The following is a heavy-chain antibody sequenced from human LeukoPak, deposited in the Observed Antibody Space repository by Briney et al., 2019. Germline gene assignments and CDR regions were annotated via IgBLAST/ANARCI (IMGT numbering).Heavy chain of an antibody. CDR1: GGSISSYY. CDR3: ARHGRRGTPNWFDP. CDR2: IYYSGST. J-gene: IGHJ5*02. Sequence: SETLSLTCTVSGGSISSYYWSWIRQPPGKGLEWIGYIYYSGSTNYNPSLKSRVTISVDTSKNQFSLKLSSVTAADTAVYYCARHGRRGTPNWFDPWGQGTLVTVSS. V-gene: IGHV4-59*08. D-gene: IGHD1-26*01.